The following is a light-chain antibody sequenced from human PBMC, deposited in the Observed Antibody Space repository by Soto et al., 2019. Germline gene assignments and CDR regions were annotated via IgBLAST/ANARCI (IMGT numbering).Light chain of an antibody. J-gene: IGLJ3*02. CDR2: GSI. V-gene: IGLV1-40*01. CDR1: SSNIGAGFD. Sequence: QSVLTQPPSVSGAPGQRVTISCTGSSSNIGAGFDVHWYQQLPGTAPKLLIYGSINRPSGVPDRFSGSKSGTSASLAITGLQAEDEADYYCQSYDTSLSGWVFGGGTQLTVL. CDR3: QSYDTSLSGWV.